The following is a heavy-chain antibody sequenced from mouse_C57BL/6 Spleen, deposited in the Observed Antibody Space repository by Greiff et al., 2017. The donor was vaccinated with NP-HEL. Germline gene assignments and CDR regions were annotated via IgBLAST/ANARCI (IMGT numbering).Heavy chain of an antibody. Sequence: DVQLQESGPGLVKPSQSLSLTCSVTGYSITSGYYWNWIRQFPGNKLEWMGYISYDGSNNYNPSLKNRISITRDTSKNQFFLKLNSVTTEDTATYYCAQFLYYYGSRRYFDYWGQGTTLTVSS. CDR2: ISYDGSN. V-gene: IGHV3-6*01. J-gene: IGHJ2*01. CDR3: AQFLYYYGSRRYFDY. CDR1: GYSITSGYY. D-gene: IGHD1-1*01.